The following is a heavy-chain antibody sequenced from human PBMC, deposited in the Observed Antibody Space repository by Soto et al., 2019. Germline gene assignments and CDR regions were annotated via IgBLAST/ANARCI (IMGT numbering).Heavy chain of an antibody. D-gene: IGHD3-10*01. CDR2: IYYSRNT. CDR1: GISISSGNYY. CDR3: ARSQRFGDWERQFYYYGLDV. V-gene: IGHV4-31*03. J-gene: IGHJ6*02. Sequence: PSETLSLTCTVSGISISSGNYYWSWIRQHPGKGLEWIAYIYYSRNTYYNPSLKSRVTISVDTSENQFSLKLSSMTAADTAVYYRARSQRFGDWERQFYYYGLDVWGQGTTVTVSS.